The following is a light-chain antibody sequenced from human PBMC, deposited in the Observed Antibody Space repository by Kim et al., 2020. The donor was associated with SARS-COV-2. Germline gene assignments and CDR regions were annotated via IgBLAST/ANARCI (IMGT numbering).Light chain of an antibody. CDR3: QQYNSYPWT. J-gene: IGKJ1*01. CDR2: KAS. CDR1: QSISSW. V-gene: IGKV1-5*03. Sequence: ASVGDRATITCRASQSISSWLAWYQQKPGKAPKVLIYKASSLQSGVPSRFSGSGSGTEFTLTISSLQPDDFATYYCQQYNSYPWTFGQGTKVDIK.